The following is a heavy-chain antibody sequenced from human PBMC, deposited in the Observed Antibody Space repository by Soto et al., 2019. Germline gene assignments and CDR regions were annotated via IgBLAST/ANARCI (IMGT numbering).Heavy chain of an antibody. CDR1: GGSISSYY. D-gene: IGHD1-26*01. J-gene: IGHJ6*02. CDR3: ASSSGMPHYYYYYYGMDV. CDR2: IYYSGST. V-gene: IGHV4-59*08. Sequence: PSETLSLTCTVSGGSISSYYWSWIRQPPGKGLEWIGYIYYSGSTNYNPSLKSRVTISVDTSKNQFSLKLSSVTAADTAVYYCASSSGMPHYYYYYYGMDVWGQGTTVTVSS.